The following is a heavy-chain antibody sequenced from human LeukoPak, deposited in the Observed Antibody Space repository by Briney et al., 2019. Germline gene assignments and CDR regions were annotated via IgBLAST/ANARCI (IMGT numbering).Heavy chain of an antibody. D-gene: IGHD4-17*01. CDR2: ISACNGNT. J-gene: IGHJ6*02. CDR1: GYTFTSYG. V-gene: IGHV1-18*01. Sequence: GASVKVSCKASGYTFTSYGISWVRQAPGQGLEWMGWISACNGNTNYAQKLQGRVTMTTDTSTSTAYMELRSLRSGDTAVYYCARVDVDYGDYVYYYYGMDVWGQGTTVTVSS. CDR3: ARVDVDYGDYVYYYYGMDV.